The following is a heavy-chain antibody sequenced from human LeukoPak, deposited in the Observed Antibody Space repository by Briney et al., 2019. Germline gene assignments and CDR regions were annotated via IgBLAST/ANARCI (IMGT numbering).Heavy chain of an antibody. CDR2: IYYSGST. Sequence: LETLSLTCTVSGGSISSYYWSWIRQPPGKGLEWIGYIYYSGSTNYNPSLKSRVTISVDTSKNQFSLKLSSVTAADTAVYYCARGLDYGGNSDYWGQGTLVTVSS. CDR3: ARGLDYGGNSDY. D-gene: IGHD4-23*01. V-gene: IGHV4-59*01. CDR1: GGSISSYY. J-gene: IGHJ4*02.